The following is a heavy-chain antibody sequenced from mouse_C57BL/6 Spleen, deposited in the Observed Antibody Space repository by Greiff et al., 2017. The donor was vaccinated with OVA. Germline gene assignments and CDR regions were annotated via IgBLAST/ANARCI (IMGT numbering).Heavy chain of an antibody. D-gene: IGHD1-1*01. Sequence: EVQLQQSGPELVKPGASVKISCKASGYTFTDYYMNWVKQSHGKSLEWIGDINPNNGGTSYNQKFKGKATLTVDKSSSTAYMELRSLTSEDSAVDYCASDYYGSSYHYWGQGTTLTVSS. CDR1: GYTFTDYY. CDR3: ASDYYGSSYHY. J-gene: IGHJ2*01. CDR2: INPNNGGT. V-gene: IGHV1-26*01.